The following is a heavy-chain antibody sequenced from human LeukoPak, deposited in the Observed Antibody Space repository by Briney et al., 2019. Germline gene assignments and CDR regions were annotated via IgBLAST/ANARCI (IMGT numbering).Heavy chain of an antibody. D-gene: IGHD1-26*01. CDR1: GFTFGSYT. Sequence: PGGSLRLSCGASGFTFGSYTMNCVRQAPGKGLEWVSSISSSSSYIYYADSVKGRFTISRDNAKKSLYLQMNSLRAEDTAVYYCVRGWPRGAFDIWAKGQWSPSLQ. J-gene: IGHJ3*02. V-gene: IGHV3-21*01. CDR2: ISSSSSYI. CDR3: VRGWPRGAFDI.